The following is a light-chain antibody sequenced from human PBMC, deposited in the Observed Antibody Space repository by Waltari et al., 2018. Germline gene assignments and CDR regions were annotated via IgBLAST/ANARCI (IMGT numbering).Light chain of an antibody. CDR2: DNS. V-gene: IGLV1-40*01. CDR3: QSYDTSLSGYV. J-gene: IGLJ1*01. CDR1: SSNIGAGYD. Sequence: QPVLTQPPSVSGAPGQRVTLSCTGSSSNIGAGYDVHWYQQLPGTAPQVIISDNSDRPSGVPDRFSGSKSDTSASLAITGLQAEDEADYYCQSYDTSLSGYVFGTGTKVTVL.